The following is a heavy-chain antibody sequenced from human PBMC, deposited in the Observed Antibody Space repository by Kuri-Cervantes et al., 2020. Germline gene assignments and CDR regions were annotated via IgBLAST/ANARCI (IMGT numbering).Heavy chain of an antibody. CDR3: ARGKSTVTYIDY. V-gene: IGHV1-69*06. D-gene: IGHD4-17*01. CDR2: IIPIFGPA. J-gene: IGHJ4*02. Sequence: SVKVSCKASGGTFSSYAVSWVRQAPGQGLEWMGGIIPIFGPANYAQKFQGRVTITADKSTSTAYMELRSLRSDDTAVYYCARGKSTVTYIDYWGQGTLVTVSS. CDR1: GGTFSSYA.